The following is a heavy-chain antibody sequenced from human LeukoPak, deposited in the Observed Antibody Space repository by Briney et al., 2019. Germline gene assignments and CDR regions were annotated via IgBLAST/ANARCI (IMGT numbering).Heavy chain of an antibody. CDR2: INTNTGHP. Sequence: ASVKVSCKASGYTFTTYTMSWVRQAPGQGLEWMGWINTNTGHPTYAQGFTGRFVFSLGTFVSTAYLQISSLKAEDTAVYYCARIWDSNGYLFYFDSWGQGTLVTVSS. D-gene: IGHD3-22*01. CDR1: GYTFTTYT. V-gene: IGHV7-4-1*02. CDR3: ARIWDSNGYLFYFDS. J-gene: IGHJ4*02.